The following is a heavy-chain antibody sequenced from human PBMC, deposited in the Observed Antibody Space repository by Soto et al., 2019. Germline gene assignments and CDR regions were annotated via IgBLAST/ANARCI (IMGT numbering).Heavy chain of an antibody. V-gene: IGHV4-59*01. CDR1: GGSISSYY. D-gene: IGHD2-15*01. CDR2: IYYRGST. J-gene: IGHJ4*02. CDR3: ARVECSGGTCYPFDY. Sequence: PSETLSLTCTVSGGSISSYYWSWIRQPPGKGLEWIGYIYYRGSTNYNPSLKSRVTISVDTSKNQFSLKLSSVTAADTAVYYFARVECSGGTCYPFDYWGQGTLVNVSS.